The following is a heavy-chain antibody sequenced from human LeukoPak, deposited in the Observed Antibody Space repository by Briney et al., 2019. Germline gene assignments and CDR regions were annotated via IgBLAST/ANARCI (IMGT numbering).Heavy chain of an antibody. CDR3: ATDRYCSSTSCYAGRGYWFDP. D-gene: IGHD2-2*01. J-gene: IGHJ5*02. V-gene: IGHV1-24*01. CDR1: GYTLTELS. CDR2: FDPEDGET. Sequence: ASVKVSCEVSGYTLTELSMHWVRQAPGKGLEWMGGFDPEDGETIYAQKFQGRVTMTEDTSTDTAYMELSSLRSEDTAVYYCATDRYCSSTSCYAGRGYWFDPWGQGTLVTVSS.